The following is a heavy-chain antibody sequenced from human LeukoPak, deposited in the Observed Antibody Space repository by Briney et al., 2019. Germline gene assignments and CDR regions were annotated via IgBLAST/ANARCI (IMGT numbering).Heavy chain of an antibody. Sequence: PGKSLRLSCAASGFAFNQYAMHWVRQAPGKGLEWVAVISYDGSIKYHADSVRGRLTISRDNSQNTLSLQMNSLKADDTAVYYCARDLETLAGRNELIWSNWIDPRGQGTLVIVSS. V-gene: IGHV3-30-3*01. CDR1: GFAFNQYA. CDR2: ISYDGSIK. D-gene: IGHD4-23*01. J-gene: IGHJ5*02. CDR3: ARDLETLAGRNELIWSNWIDP.